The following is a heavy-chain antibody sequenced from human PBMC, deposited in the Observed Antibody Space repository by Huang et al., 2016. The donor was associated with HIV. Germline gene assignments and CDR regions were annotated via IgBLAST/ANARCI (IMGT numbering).Heavy chain of an antibody. Sequence: QVQLVQSGAAVKKPGASVKVSCKASGYNFNNYDINCGRQAAGQGLEGMGRVRSKSGGTDYAQKFQGRVTISRTTSISTAYMELSSLRSEDTAVYYCVRGVYIVNNLLYHYGMDVWGQGTTVTVSS. CDR1: GYNFNNYD. J-gene: IGHJ6*02. V-gene: IGHV1-8*03. CDR2: VRSKSGGT. CDR3: VRGVYIVNNLLYHYGMDV. D-gene: IGHD2-21*01.